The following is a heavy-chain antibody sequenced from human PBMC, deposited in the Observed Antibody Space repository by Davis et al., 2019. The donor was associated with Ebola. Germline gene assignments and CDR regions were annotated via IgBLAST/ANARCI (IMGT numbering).Heavy chain of an antibody. Sequence: PRRSLRLSCVDSAISVSKYYTSWVRQAPGKGLDWVSRISSNVARTYYADSVRGRFTISRDNSRNTLYLQMNSLRDADTAVYYCGGAWKWGQGTLVTVSS. CDR1: AISVSKYY. D-gene: IGHD1-1*01. V-gene: IGHV3-23*01. CDR2: ISSNVART. J-gene: IGHJ4*02. CDR3: GGAWK.